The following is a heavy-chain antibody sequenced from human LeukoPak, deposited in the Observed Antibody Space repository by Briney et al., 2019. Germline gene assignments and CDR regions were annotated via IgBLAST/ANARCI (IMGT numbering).Heavy chain of an antibody. V-gene: IGHV3-7*01. J-gene: IGHJ6*03. D-gene: IGHD5-12*01. CDR3: ARDRVATKIWGYYYYMDV. CDR2: IKQDGSEK. Sequence: GGSLRLSCAASGFTFSSYRMSWVRQAPGKGLEWVANIKQDGSEKYYVDSVKGRFTISRDNAKNSLYLQMNSLRAEDTAVYYCARDRVATKIWGYYYYMDVWGKGTTVTVSS. CDR1: GFTFSSYR.